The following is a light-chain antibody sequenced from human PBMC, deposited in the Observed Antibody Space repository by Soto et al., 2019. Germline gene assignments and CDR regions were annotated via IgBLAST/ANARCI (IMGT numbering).Light chain of an antibody. CDR2: KAS. J-gene: IGKJ1*01. Sequence: DIHMTQSPSTLSGSVGDRVTITCRASQTISSWLAWYQQKPGKAPKLLIYKASTLKSGVPSKFRGSGAGTKFTLTISSLQRDYFAANYCKHYNIYSEPFRRGTKVELK. CDR1: QTISSW. V-gene: IGKV1-5*03. CDR3: KHYNIYSEP.